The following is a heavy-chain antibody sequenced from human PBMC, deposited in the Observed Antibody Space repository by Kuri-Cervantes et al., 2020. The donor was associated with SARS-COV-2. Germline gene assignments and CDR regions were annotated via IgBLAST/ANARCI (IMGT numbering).Heavy chain of an antibody. CDR2: INPNSGGT. J-gene: IGHJ6*03. V-gene: IGHV1-2*02. Sequence: ASVKVSCKASGYTFTGYYMHWVRQAPGQGLEWMGWINPNSGGTNYAQKFQGRVTMTRDTSISTAYMELSRLRSDDTAVYYCARGYCSSTSRRYYYYYMAVWGKGTTVTVSS. D-gene: IGHD2-2*01. CDR3: ARGYCSSTSRRYYYYYMAV. CDR1: GYTFTGYY.